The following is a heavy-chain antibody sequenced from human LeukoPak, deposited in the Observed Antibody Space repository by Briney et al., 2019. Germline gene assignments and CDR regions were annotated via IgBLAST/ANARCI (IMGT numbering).Heavy chain of an antibody. CDR2: INSDGSRT. CDR1: GFTFSSAW. J-gene: IGHJ6*02. V-gene: IGHV3-74*01. Sequence: PGGSLRLSCAASGFTFSSAWMHWVRHTPGKGLVWVSRINSDGSRTNYADSVKGRFTISRDNAKNMVNLQMNSLRAEDTAIYYCTRDYSYAMAFWGQGTTVTVSS. D-gene: IGHD2-21*01. CDR3: TRDYSYAMAF.